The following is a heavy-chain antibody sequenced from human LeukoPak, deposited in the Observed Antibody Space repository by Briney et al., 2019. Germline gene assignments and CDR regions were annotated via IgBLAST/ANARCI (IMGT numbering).Heavy chain of an antibody. CDR2: ISSSSSYI. CDR1: GFTFSSYS. Sequence: GGSLRLSCAASGFTFSSYSMNWVRQAPGKGLEWVSSISSSSSYIYYADSVKGRFTISRDNAKNSLYLQMSSLRAEDTAVYYCARLPRRDMIVSPWGQGTLVTVSS. J-gene: IGHJ5*02. CDR3: ARLPRRDMIVSP. V-gene: IGHV3-21*01. D-gene: IGHD3-22*01.